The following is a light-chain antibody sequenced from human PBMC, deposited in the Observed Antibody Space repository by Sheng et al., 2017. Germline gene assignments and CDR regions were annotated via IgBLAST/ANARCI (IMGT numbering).Light chain of an antibody. CDR2: EAS. Sequence: DIQMTQSPATLSASVGDRVTISCRASQSISSSLAWYQQKPGKAPKLLIYEASDLESGVPSRFSGSGSGTEFTLTISSLQPDDFATYYCQHYIMCSTFGQGTK. CDR3: QHYIMCST. J-gene: IGKJ2*01. V-gene: IGKV1-5*03. CDR1: QSISSS.